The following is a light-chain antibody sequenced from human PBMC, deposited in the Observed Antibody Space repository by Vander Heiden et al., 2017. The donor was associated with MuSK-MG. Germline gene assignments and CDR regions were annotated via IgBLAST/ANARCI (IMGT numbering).Light chain of an antibody. J-gene: IGLJ2*01. CDR2: GNS. Sequence: QSVLTQPPSVSGAPGQRVTISCTGSSSNIGAGYDVPWYQQLPGTAPKPLSYGNSNRPSGVPDRFSGSKSGTSASLAITGLQAEDEADYYCQSYDSSLSGVVFGGGTKLTVL. CDR3: QSYDSSLSGVV. CDR1: SSNIGAGYD. V-gene: IGLV1-40*01.